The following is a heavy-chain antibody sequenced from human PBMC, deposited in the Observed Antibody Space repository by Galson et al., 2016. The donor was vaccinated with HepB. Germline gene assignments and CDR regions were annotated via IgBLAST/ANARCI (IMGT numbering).Heavy chain of an antibody. D-gene: IGHD1-26*01. CDR1: GFTSSSYA. CDR2: ISGNGGST. J-gene: IGHJ6*02. Sequence: SLRLSCAASGFTSSSYAMSWVRQAPGKGLEWVSGISGNGGSTNYADSVRGRFTISTDNSKNTLYLQMNSLRAEDTAVYYCAKGWGDVWGQGTTVIVSS. V-gene: IGHV3-23*01. CDR3: AKGWGDV.